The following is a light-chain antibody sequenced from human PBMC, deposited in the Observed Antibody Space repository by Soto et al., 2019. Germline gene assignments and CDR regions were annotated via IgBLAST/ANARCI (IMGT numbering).Light chain of an antibody. CDR1: SSDVGGYNY. CDR2: EVS. Sequence: QSVLTQPPSASGSHGQSVTIFCTGTSSDVGGYNYVSWYQQHPGKAPKLMIYEVSKRPSGVPDRFSGSKSGNTASLTVSGLQAEDEADYYCSSYAGSTVYVFGTGTKVTVL. V-gene: IGLV2-8*01. CDR3: SSYAGSTVYV. J-gene: IGLJ1*01.